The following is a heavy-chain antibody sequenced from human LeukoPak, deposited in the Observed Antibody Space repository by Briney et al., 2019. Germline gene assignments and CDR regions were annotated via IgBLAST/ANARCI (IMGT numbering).Heavy chain of an antibody. Sequence: GGSLRLSCRGSGFTFGDYSMTWVRQAPGKGLEWVGFIRSKASGETTEYAASVKGRFTISRDDSKSIAYLQMNSLKIEDTAVYYCSRDGSCYFYYMDVWGTGTTVTVSS. CDR1: GFTFGDYS. V-gene: IGHV3-49*04. J-gene: IGHJ6*03. D-gene: IGHD1-26*01. CDR2: IRSKASGETT. CDR3: SRDGSCYFYYMDV.